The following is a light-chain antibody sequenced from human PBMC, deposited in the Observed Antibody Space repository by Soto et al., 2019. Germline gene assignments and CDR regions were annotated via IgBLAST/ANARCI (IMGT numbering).Light chain of an antibody. Sequence: EIVMTQSPATLSVSPGERANLSCRASQSVSKLAWYQQKPGQAPRLLIYGASTRATGIPARFSGSGSGTEFTLTISSLQSEDFAVYYCQQYNNWLYTFGPGTKLEIK. CDR2: GAS. V-gene: IGKV3-15*01. CDR3: QQYNNWLYT. CDR1: QSVSK. J-gene: IGKJ2*01.